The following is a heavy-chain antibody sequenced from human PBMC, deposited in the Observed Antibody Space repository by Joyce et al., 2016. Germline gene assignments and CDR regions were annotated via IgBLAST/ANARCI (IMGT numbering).Heavy chain of an antibody. D-gene: IGHD3-10*01. CDR2: ISSSSSYI. Sequence: EVQLVESGGGLVKPGGSLRLSCAASGFTFSSYSMNWVRQATGKGLDGVSTISSSSSYIYDADSEKGRFTSARDNAKNSLYLQMNSLRAEDTAVYYCARGKDFYGPGSYSNWFDPWGQGTLVTVSS. V-gene: IGHV3-21*02. CDR3: ARGKDFYGPGSYSNWFDP. CDR1: GFTFSSYS. J-gene: IGHJ5*02.